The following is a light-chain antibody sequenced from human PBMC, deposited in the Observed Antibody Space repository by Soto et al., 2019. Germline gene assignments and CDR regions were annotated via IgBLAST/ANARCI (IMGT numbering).Light chain of an antibody. CDR3: ILSIAFSQT. Sequence: DIQMTQSPSTLSASVGDRVTITCRASQSMNDWLAWYQQKPGKAPKVLIYDASSLQSGVPSRCRGSGSGTECNLTIGSLQPDDVATYYCILSIAFSQTFGQGTKVEV. CDR2: DAS. V-gene: IGKV1-5*01. J-gene: IGKJ1*01. CDR1: QSMNDW.